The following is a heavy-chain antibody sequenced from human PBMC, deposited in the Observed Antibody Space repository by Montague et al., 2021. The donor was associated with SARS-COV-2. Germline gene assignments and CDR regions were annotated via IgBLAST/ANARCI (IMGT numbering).Heavy chain of an antibody. CDR1: NGSIGGHY. Sequence: SETLSLTCTVSNGSIGGHYWTWIRQSPGRGLEWLAYIHYRGTTDYNPSLKSRLTLSVDTSKNQFFLTLTSLTATDTAIYYCARLGGSGSYLAFDYWGQGTLVTVSS. CDR3: ARLGGSGSYLAFDY. V-gene: IGHV4-59*08. J-gene: IGHJ4*02. D-gene: IGHD3-10*01. CDR2: IHYRGTT.